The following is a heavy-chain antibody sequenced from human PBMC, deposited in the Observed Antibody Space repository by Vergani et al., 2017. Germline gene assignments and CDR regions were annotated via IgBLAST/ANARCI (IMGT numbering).Heavy chain of an antibody. CDR2: IWYDGSNK. Sequence: QVQLVESGGGVVQPGRSLRLSCAASGFTFSSYGMHWVRQAPGKGLEWVAVIWYDGSNKYYADSVKGRFTISRDNSKNTLYLQMNSLRAEGTAVYYCARDGYGDYNAGGMDVWGQGTTVTVSS. CDR3: ARDGYGDYNAGGMDV. D-gene: IGHD4-17*01. V-gene: IGHV3-33*01. J-gene: IGHJ6*02. CDR1: GFTFSSYG.